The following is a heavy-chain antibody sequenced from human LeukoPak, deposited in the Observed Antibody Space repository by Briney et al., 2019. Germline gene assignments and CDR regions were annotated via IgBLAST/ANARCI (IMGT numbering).Heavy chain of an antibody. CDR2: IYYNGST. D-gene: IGHD2-15*01. Sequence: SETLSLTCTVSGGSISYYYWSWIRQSPGKGLEWIGYIYYNGSTNYNPSLKSRVTISVDMSKNQFSLKVTSVTAADTAIYYCAREGGHFDYWGQGTLVTVSS. J-gene: IGHJ4*02. CDR1: GGSISYYY. V-gene: IGHV4-59*01. CDR3: AREGGHFDY.